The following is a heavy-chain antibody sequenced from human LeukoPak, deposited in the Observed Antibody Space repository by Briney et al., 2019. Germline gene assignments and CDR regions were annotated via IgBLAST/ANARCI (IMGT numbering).Heavy chain of an antibody. CDR1: GGTFSSYA. V-gene: IGHV1-2*02. Sequence: ASVKVSCKASGGTFSSYAISWVRQAPGQGLEWMGWINPNSGATNYAQKFQGRVTMTRDTSISTAYMELSRLRSDDTAVYYCATSGSYRIIDYWGQGTLVTVSS. CDR2: INPNSGAT. D-gene: IGHD1-26*01. J-gene: IGHJ4*02. CDR3: ATSGSYRIIDY.